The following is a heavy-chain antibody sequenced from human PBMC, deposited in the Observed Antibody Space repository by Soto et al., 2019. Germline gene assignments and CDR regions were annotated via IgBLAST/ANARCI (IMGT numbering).Heavy chain of an antibody. CDR3: ARAVAGGIWYFDL. D-gene: IGHD6-19*01. J-gene: IGHJ2*01. V-gene: IGHV4-59*01. Sequence: QVQLQESGPGLVKPSETLSLTCTVSGGSISSYYWSWIRQPPGKGLEWIGYFSYSASTNYNPSLNSRLTISVDTSKNQFSLKLSSVTAADTAVYYCARAVAGGIWYFDLWGRGTLVTVSS. CDR1: GGSISSYY. CDR2: FSYSAST.